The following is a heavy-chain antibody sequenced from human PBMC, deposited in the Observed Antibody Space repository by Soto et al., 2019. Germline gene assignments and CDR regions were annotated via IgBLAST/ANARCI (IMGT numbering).Heavy chain of an antibody. CDR2: SSGSGGST. J-gene: IGHJ5*02. CDR3: ASSSTRFSS. D-gene: IGHD6-13*01. CDR1: GFTFSSYA. Sequence: EVQLLESGGGLVQPGGSLRLSCAASGFTFSSYAMSWLRQAPGKVLEWVSGSSGSGGSTYYADSVKSRFTISRDNSKNTLYLQMISLIADDTAVDYCASSSTRFSSWGQGTLVTVSS. V-gene: IGHV3-23*01.